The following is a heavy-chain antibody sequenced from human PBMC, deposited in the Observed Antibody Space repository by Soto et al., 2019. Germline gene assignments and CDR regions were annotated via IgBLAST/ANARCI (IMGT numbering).Heavy chain of an antibody. CDR3: ARPYDFWSLYGMDV. V-gene: IGHV4-39*01. CDR2: IYYSGST. D-gene: IGHD3-3*01. Sequence: PSETLSLTCTVSGGSTSSSSYYWGWIRQPPGKGLEWIGSIYYSGSTYYNPSLKSRVTISVDTSKNQFSLKLSSVTAADTAVYYCARPYDFWSLYGMDVWGQGTTVTVSS. J-gene: IGHJ6*02. CDR1: GGSTSSSSYY.